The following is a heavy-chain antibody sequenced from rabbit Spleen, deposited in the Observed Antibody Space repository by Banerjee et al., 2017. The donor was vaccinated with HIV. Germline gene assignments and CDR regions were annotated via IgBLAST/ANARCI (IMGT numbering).Heavy chain of an antibody. CDR2: IYNGALT. Sequence: EESGGDLVQPEGSLTLTCKASGFSFSSSYWICWVRQAPGKGPEWIACIYNGALTWYASWAKGRFTISKSSSTTVTLQMTSLTAADTAIYFCARDLAGVIGWNFYLWGPGTLVTVS. V-gene: IGHV1S45*01. J-gene: IGHJ4*01. CDR3: ARDLAGVIGWNFYL. D-gene: IGHD4-1*01. CDR1: GFSFSSSYW.